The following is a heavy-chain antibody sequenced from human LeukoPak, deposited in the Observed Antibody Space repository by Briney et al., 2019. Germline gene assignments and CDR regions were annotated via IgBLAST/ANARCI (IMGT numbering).Heavy chain of an antibody. CDR3: ARSPQGIAVAVDY. Sequence: GGSLRLSCAASGFTFSSYAMSWVRQAPGKGLEWVSSISSSSSYIYYADSVKGRFTISRDNAKNSLYLQMNSLRAEDTAVYYCARSPQGIAVAVDYWGQGTLVTVSS. V-gene: IGHV3-21*01. CDR2: ISSSSSYI. J-gene: IGHJ4*02. CDR1: GFTFSSYA. D-gene: IGHD6-19*01.